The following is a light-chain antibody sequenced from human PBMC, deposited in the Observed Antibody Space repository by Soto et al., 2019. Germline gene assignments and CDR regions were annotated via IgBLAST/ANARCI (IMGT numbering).Light chain of an antibody. CDR3: ATWDDSLNGFYV. CDR1: SSNIGSNY. CDR2: RNN. J-gene: IGLJ1*01. V-gene: IGLV1-47*01. Sequence: LTQPPSASGTPGKGVTISCSGSSSNIGSNYVYWYQQLPGTAPKLLIYRNNQRPSGGPDRFSGSKSGTSASLAISGLRSDDEADYFCATWDDSLNGFYVFGTGPKVTVL.